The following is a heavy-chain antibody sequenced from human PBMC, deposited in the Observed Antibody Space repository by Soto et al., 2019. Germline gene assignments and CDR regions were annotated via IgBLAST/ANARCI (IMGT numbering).Heavy chain of an antibody. J-gene: IGHJ4*02. CDR1: EYTFTDYY. V-gene: IGHV1-2*02. D-gene: IGHD6-19*01. CDR2: INPDSGGT. Sequence: QVQLVQSGAEVKKPGASVKVSCKTSEYTFTDYYMHWVRQAPGQGLEWMGWINPDSGGTNYAQNSQGRVTMTRDTSISTADMELSRLSSDGTAVYYCARWLGSSGPFDYWGQGTLVTVSS. CDR3: ARWLGSSGPFDY.